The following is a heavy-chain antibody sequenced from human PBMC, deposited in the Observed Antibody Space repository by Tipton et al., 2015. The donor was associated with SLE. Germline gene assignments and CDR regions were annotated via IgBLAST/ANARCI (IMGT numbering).Heavy chain of an antibody. D-gene: IGHD3-22*01. Sequence: SLRLSCAASGFTFSSYVMSWVRQAPGKGLEWVSAISGSGGSTYYADSVKGRFTISRDNSKNTLYLQMNSLRAEDTAVYYCAKDRYLGYYYDSSGYDYWGQGTLVTVSS. J-gene: IGHJ4*02. CDR1: GFTFSSYV. CDR3: AKDRYLGYYYDSSGYDY. V-gene: IGHV3-23*01. CDR2: ISGSGGST.